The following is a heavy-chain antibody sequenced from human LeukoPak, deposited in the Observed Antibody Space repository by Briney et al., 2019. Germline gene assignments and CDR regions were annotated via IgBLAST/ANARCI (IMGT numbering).Heavy chain of an antibody. J-gene: IGHJ4*02. D-gene: IGHD2-2*02. CDR1: GGSISSYY. Sequence: PSETLSLTCTVSGGSISSYYWSWIRQPPGKGLEWIGYIYYSGSTNYNPSLKSRVTISVDTSKKQFSLKLSSVTAADTAIYYCAKYGLYNFDYWGQGTLVTVSS. CDR3: AKYGLYNFDY. CDR2: IYYSGST. V-gene: IGHV4-59*01.